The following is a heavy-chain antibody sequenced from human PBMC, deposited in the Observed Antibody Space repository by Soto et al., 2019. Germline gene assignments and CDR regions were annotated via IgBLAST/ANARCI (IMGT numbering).Heavy chain of an antibody. CDR2: ISGSGGST. Sequence: EVQLLESGGGLVQPGGSLRLSCAASGFTFSSYAMSWVRQAPGKGLEWVSAISGSGGSTYYADSVKGRFTISRDNSKNTLYLQMNSLRDEDTAVYYCAKDPMVIVVLAATPLHGFDYWGQGTLVTVSS. D-gene: IGHD2-15*01. V-gene: IGHV3-23*01. J-gene: IGHJ4*02. CDR1: GFTFSSYA. CDR3: AKDPMVIVVLAATPLHGFDY.